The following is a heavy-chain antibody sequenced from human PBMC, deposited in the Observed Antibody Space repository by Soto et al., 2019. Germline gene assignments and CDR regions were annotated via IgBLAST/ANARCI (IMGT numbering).Heavy chain of an antibody. Sequence: QVQLVESGGGVVQPGRSLRLSCAASGFTFSSYGMHWVRQAPGKGLEWVAVISYDGSNKYYADSVKGRFTISRDNSKNTLYLQMNSLRAEDTAVYYYAKEGGGVDTAMVSYIWGQGTLVTVSS. CDR2: ISYDGSNK. CDR3: AKEGGGVDTAMVSYI. CDR1: GFTFSSYG. J-gene: IGHJ4*02. D-gene: IGHD5-18*01. V-gene: IGHV3-30*18.